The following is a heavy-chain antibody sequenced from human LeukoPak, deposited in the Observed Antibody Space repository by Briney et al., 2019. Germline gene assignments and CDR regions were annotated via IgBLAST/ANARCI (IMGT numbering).Heavy chain of an antibody. CDR1: GYSFTTYW. Sequence: GESLKISCKGSGYSFTTYWIGWVRQMPGKGLEWMGTIYPGDSDTRYSPSFQGQVTILVDKSISTAYLQWSTLKASDTAMCYCARTMVRGVIASGFDFWGQGTLVTVSS. CDR3: ARTMVRGVIASGFDF. D-gene: IGHD3-10*01. J-gene: IGHJ4*02. V-gene: IGHV5-51*01. CDR2: IYPGDSDT.